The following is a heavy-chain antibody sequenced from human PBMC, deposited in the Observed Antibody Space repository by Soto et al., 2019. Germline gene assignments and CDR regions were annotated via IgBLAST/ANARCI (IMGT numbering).Heavy chain of an antibody. Sequence: ASVKVPCKASRDTFTGYDIYWVRKAPVQGLELMGGIKPDSGDTKCAQRFQGRASMTRETSISTAYMEVNNLVSDDTAVYYCVRRSSTWLIVRESDPWGQGTLVTVSS. CDR3: VRRSSTWLIVRESDP. CDR1: RDTFTGYD. D-gene: IGHD2-2*01. V-gene: IGHV1-2*02. J-gene: IGHJ5*02. CDR2: IKPDSGDT.